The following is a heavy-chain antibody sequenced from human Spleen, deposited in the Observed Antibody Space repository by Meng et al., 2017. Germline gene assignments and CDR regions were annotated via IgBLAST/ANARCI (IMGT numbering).Heavy chain of an antibody. Sequence: GESLKISCAASGFTFSSYWMHWVRQTPGKGLVWDSRINTDGTTTTYADSVKGRFTISRDNAKNTLYLQMNSLRGEDTAVYYCARDVAGRGGYWGQGTLVTVSS. CDR3: ARDVAGRGGY. CDR2: INTDGTTT. CDR1: GFTFSSYW. V-gene: IGHV3-74*01. J-gene: IGHJ4*02. D-gene: IGHD1-26*01.